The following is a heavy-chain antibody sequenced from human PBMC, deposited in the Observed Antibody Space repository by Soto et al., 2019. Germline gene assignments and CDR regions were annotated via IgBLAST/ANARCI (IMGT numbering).Heavy chain of an antibody. Sequence: SETLSLTCTVSGGSISSSSYYWGWIRQPPGKGLEWIGSIYYSGSTYYNPSLKSRVTISVDTSKNQFSLKLSSVTAADTAVYYCARQGEYDFWSGYWAGYYYGMDVWGQGTTVTVSS. CDR1: GGSISSSSYY. CDR3: ARQGEYDFWSGYWAGYYYGMDV. D-gene: IGHD3-3*01. V-gene: IGHV4-39*01. J-gene: IGHJ6*02. CDR2: IYYSGST.